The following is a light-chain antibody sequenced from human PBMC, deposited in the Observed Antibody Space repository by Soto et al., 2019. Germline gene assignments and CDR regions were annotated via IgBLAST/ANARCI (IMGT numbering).Light chain of an antibody. CDR3: QQYDSYWT. Sequence: DIQMTQSPSTLSASVGDRVTITCRASQSINKWVAWHQQKPGKVPNLLIYKASSLESGVPSRFSGSGSGTEFTLTISSLQPDDFATYYCQQYDSYWTFGQGTKVDIK. V-gene: IGKV1-5*03. CDR2: KAS. J-gene: IGKJ1*01. CDR1: QSINKW.